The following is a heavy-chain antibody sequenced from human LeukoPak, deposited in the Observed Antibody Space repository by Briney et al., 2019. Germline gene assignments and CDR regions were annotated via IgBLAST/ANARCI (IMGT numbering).Heavy chain of an antibody. CDR3: PWEGY. D-gene: IGHD1-26*01. Sequence: GGSLRLSCADSGFRFSRHWMDWVRQAPGKGLEWVANINEDGSVKNYVDSVRGRFTVSRDNAKNSLYLQMSSLRGEDTAVYCSPWEGYWGQGTLVTVSS. J-gene: IGHJ4*02. CDR2: INEDGSVK. CDR1: GFRFSRHW. V-gene: IGHV3-7*01.